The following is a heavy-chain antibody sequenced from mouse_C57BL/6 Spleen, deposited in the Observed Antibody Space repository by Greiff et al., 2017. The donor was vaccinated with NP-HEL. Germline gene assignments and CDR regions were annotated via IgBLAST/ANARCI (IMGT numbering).Heavy chain of an antibody. Sequence: QVQLKESGAELARPGASVKLSCKASGYTFTSYGISWVKQRTGQGLEWIGEIYPRSGNTYYNEKFKSKATLTVDKSSSTAYMQLSSLTSEDSAVYYCAREAYYYGSRWYFDYWGQGTTLTVSS. D-gene: IGHD1-1*01. CDR3: AREAYYYGSRWYFDY. J-gene: IGHJ2*01. CDR1: GYTFTSYG. V-gene: IGHV1-81*01. CDR2: IYPRSGNT.